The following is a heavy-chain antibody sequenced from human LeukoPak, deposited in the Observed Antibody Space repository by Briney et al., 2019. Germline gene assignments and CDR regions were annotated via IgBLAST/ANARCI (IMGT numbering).Heavy chain of an antibody. V-gene: IGHV4-34*01. Sequence: SETLSLTRAVYGGSFSGYYWSWIRQPRGKGLEWIGEINHSGSTNYNPSLKSQGTISVDTSKNQFSLKLGSVAAADTAVYDCARAWSSYYYLDVWGKGTTVTVSS. J-gene: IGHJ6*03. CDR3: ARAWSSYYYLDV. D-gene: IGHD1-1*01. CDR2: INHSGST. CDR1: GGSFSGYY.